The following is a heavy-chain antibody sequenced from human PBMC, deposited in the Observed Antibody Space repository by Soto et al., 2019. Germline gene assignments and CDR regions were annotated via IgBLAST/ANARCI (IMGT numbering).Heavy chain of an antibody. Sequence: QVQLQESGPGLVKPSQTLSVTCTVSGGSLSSDNFFWSWVRQHPETGLEWVGYIYHTGAAYYNPSLKSRLTVSLDTSKNRFSLSLISVTAADTAVYYCAREVISPATSDAFAIWGHGTMVTVSS. CDR1: GGSLSSDNFF. J-gene: IGHJ3*02. CDR3: AREVISPATSDAFAI. D-gene: IGHD1-26*01. CDR2: IYHTGAA. V-gene: IGHV4-31*03.